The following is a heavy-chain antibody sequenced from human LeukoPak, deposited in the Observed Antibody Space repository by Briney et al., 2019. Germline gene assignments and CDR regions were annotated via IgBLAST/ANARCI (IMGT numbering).Heavy chain of an antibody. CDR2: IHYSGYT. J-gene: IGHJ4*02. V-gene: IGHV4-59*01. CDR3: ARGENWDFDY. CDR1: SDSISSYY. D-gene: IGHD7-27*01. Sequence: SETLSLTCAVSSDSISSYYWSWIRQPPGEGLEWIGFIHYSGYTNYNPSLKSRVTISLDTSKNHFSLKLSSVTAADTAVYYCARGENWDFDYWGQGTLVTVSS.